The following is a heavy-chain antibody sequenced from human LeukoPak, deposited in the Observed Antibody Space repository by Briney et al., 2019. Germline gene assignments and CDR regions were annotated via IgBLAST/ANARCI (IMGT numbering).Heavy chain of an antibody. CDR1: GYTFTGYY. J-gene: IGHJ4*02. CDR2: INANSGGT. CDR3: ARAPMIVVVFPPRLDF. D-gene: IGHD3-22*01. Sequence: ASVKVSCKASGYTFTGYYMHWVRQAPEQGLEWMGWINANSGGTNYAQKFQGRVTMTSDTSISTAYMELSSLKSDDTAMYYCARAPMIVVVFPPRLDFWGQGTLVTVSS. V-gene: IGHV1-2*02.